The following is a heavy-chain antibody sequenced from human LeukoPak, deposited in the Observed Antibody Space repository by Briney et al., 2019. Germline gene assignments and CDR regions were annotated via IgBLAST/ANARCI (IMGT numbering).Heavy chain of an antibody. CDR1: GFTFSNYA. Sequence: GGSLRLSCAASGFTFSNYAMSWVRQAPGKGLEWVSVISNSGGSTYCADSVKGRFTISRDNSKNTLYLQMNSLRAEDTAVYYCAKDGGLWVSAHWGDSWGRGALVTVSS. CDR3: AKDGGLWVSAHWGDS. V-gene: IGHV3-23*01. J-gene: IGHJ4*02. D-gene: IGHD7-27*01. CDR2: ISNSGGST.